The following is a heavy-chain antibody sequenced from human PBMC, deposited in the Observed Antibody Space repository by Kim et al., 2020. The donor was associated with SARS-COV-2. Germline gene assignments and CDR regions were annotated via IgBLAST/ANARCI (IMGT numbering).Heavy chain of an antibody. V-gene: IGHV4-39*01. CDR3: ARHEPRPRRDFDY. CDR2: IYYSGST. J-gene: IGHJ4*02. Sequence: SETLSLTCTVSGGSISSSSYYWGWIRQPPGKGLEWIGSIYYSGSTYYNPSLKSRVTISVDTSKNQFSLKLSSVTAADTAVYYCARHEPRPRRDFDYWGQGTLVTVSS. CDR1: GGSISSSSYY.